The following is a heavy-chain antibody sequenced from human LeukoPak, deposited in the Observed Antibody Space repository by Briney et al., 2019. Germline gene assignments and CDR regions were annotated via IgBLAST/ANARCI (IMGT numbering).Heavy chain of an antibody. V-gene: IGHV3-53*01. Sequence: GGSLRLSCAASGFTVSSNYMSWVRQAPGKGLEWVSVIFSASRIFYADSVKGRFTISRDTSKNTLYLQMNSLIADDTAVYYCAKLWEHDYGDYWGQGTLVTVSS. J-gene: IGHJ4*02. CDR2: IFSASRI. CDR1: GFTVSSNY. CDR3: AKLWEHDYGDY. D-gene: IGHD1/OR15-1a*01.